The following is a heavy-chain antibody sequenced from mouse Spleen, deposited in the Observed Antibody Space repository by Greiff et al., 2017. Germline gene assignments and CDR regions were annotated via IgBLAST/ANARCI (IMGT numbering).Heavy chain of an antibody. CDR3: ARLWEGYFDY. CDR1: GFTFSDYY. D-gene: IGHD4-1*01. CDR2: ISNGGGST. Sequence: EVQRVESGGGLVQPGGSLKLSCAASGFTFSDYYMYWVRQTPEKRLEWVAYISNGGGSTYYPDTVKGRFTISRDNAKNTLYLQMSRLKSEDTAMYYCARLWEGYFDYWGQGTTLTVSS. V-gene: IGHV5-12*01. J-gene: IGHJ2*01.